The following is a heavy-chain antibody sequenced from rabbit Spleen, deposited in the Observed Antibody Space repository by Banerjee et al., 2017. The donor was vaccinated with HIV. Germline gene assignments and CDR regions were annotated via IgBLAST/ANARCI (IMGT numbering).Heavy chain of an antibody. D-gene: IGHD1-1*01. CDR3: ARRYDIGWNLDL. V-gene: IGHV1S45*01. Sequence: QEQLEESGGDLVKPGASLTLTCKASGVSFSDNSYMCWVRQAPGKGLEWIGCIYGGSSGSTYYASWVNGRFTISKTSSTTVTLQMTSLTAADTATYFCARRYDIGWNLDLWGQGTLVTVS. CDR1: GVSFSDNSY. CDR2: IYGGSSGST. J-gene: IGHJ4*01.